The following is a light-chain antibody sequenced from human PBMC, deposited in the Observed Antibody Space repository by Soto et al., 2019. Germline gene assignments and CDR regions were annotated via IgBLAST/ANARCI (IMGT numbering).Light chain of an antibody. CDR3: HQYGGSPQT. CDR2: GAS. Sequence: DTLFTQSPGTLSLSPGERATLSCRASQSVSNYLAWYQRKPGQARRLLIYGASSRATGIPDRFSGSGSGTDFTLTISRLEPEDFAVYYCHQYGGSPQTFGQGTKVDIK. V-gene: IGKV3-20*01. J-gene: IGKJ1*01. CDR1: QSVSNY.